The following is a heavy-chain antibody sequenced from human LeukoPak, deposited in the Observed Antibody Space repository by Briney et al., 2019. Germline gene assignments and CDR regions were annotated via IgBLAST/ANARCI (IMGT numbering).Heavy chain of an antibody. V-gene: IGHV3-23*01. J-gene: IGHJ6*02. CDR2: ISGSGGST. D-gene: IGHD2-2*01. CDR1: GFTFSSYA. Sequence: PGGSLRLSCAASGFTFSSYAMSWVRQAPGKGLEWVSAISGSGGSTYYADSVKGRFTISRDNSKNTLYLQMNSLRAEDTAVYYCAKVVVPAAITWSYYYYGMDVWGQGTTVTVSS. CDR3: AKVVVPAAITWSYYYYGMDV.